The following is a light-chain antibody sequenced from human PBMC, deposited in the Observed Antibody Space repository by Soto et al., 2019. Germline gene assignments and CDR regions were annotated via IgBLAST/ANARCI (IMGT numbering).Light chain of an antibody. CDR2: AAS. Sequence: DIQLTQSPSFLSASVGDRVTITCRASQGISSYLAWYQQKPGKAPKLVIYAASTLQSGVQSRFSGSGTGTEFTLTISSLQPEDFATYYCQQLNSYPITFGQGTRLEIK. J-gene: IGKJ5*01. V-gene: IGKV1-9*01. CDR3: QQLNSYPIT. CDR1: QGISSY.